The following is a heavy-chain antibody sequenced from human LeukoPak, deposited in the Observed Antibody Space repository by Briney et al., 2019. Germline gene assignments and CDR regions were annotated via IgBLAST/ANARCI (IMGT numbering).Heavy chain of an antibody. CDR3: TAGTGRSDFDC. J-gene: IGHJ4*02. CDR2: IKRKGDDGTI. D-gene: IGHD3/OR15-3a*01. CDR1: GFTFSNAW. V-gene: IGHV3-15*01. Sequence: GGSLRLSCAASGFTFSNAWMSWVRQAPGKGLEWVGRIKRKGDDGTIDYAAPVKGRLTISRDDSKNTVYLQMNSLKSEDTAVYYCTAGTGRSDFDCWGQGTLVTVSS.